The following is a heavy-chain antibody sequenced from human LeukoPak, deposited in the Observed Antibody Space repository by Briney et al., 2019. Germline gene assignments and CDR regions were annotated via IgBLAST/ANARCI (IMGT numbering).Heavy chain of an antibody. V-gene: IGHV4-39*07. J-gene: IGHJ5*02. Sequence: PSETLSLTCIVSNGSISSNTYYWGWIRQPPGKGLEWIGSIYHIGSTYYNPSLKSRVTISVDTSKNQFSLKLSSVTAADTAVYYCARGIYWFDPWGQGTLVTVSS. CDR3: ARGIYWFDP. CDR1: NGSISSNTYY. CDR2: IYHIGST.